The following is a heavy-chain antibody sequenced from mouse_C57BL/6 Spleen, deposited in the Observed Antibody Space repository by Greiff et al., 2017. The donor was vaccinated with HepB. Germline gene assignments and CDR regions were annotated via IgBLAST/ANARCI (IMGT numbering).Heavy chain of an antibody. D-gene: IGHD3-2*02. CDR2: IYPRSGNT. CDR1: GYTFTSYG. J-gene: IGHJ4*01. Sequence: VKLMESGAELARPGASVKLSCKASGYTFTSYGISWVKQRTGQGLEWIGEIYPRSGNTYYNEKFKGKATLTADKSSSTAYMELRSLTSEDSAVYFCAEDSSGYYAMDYWGQGTSVTVSS. CDR3: AEDSSGYYAMDY. V-gene: IGHV1-81*01.